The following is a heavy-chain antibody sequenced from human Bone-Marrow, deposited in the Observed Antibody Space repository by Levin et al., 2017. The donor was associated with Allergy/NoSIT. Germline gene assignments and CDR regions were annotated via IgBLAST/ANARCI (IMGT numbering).Heavy chain of an antibody. J-gene: IGHJ4*02. Sequence: GGSLRLSCAASGFTFSSYAMHWVRQAPGKGLEWVAVISYDGSNKYYADSVKGRFTISRDNSKNTLYLQMNSLRAEDTAVYYCARDHWGKQWLVLGASRAGAYWGQGTLVTVSS. CDR1: GFTFSSYA. V-gene: IGHV3-30-3*01. D-gene: IGHD6-19*01. CDR2: ISYDGSNK. CDR3: ARDHWGKQWLVLGASRAGAY.